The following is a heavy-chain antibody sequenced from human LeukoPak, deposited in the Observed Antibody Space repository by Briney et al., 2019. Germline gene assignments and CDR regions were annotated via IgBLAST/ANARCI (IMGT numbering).Heavy chain of an antibody. Sequence: PGGSLRLSCAASGFTFSSYAMHWVRQAPGKGLEWVAVISYDGSNKYYADSVKGRFTISRDNSKNTLYLQMNSLRAEDTAVYYCARDEPYSGSLYWGQGTLVTVSS. D-gene: IGHD1-26*01. CDR3: ARDEPYSGSLY. CDR2: ISYDGSNK. CDR1: GFTFSSYA. V-gene: IGHV3-30-3*01. J-gene: IGHJ4*02.